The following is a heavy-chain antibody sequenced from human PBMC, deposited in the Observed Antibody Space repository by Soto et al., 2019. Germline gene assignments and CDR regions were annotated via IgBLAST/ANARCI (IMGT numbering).Heavy chain of an antibody. D-gene: IGHD3-10*01. V-gene: IGHV1-69*01. CDR1: GGTFSSYA. CDR3: ARRGGGSGSSVPSFAGEYYYGMDV. J-gene: IGHJ6*02. CDR2: IIAIFGTA. Sequence: QVQLVQSGAEVKKPGSSVKVSCKASGGTFSSYAISWVRQAPGQGLEWMGGIIAIFGTATYAQKFQGRVTITSDESTSTASMVLSSLRPEETAVYYCARRGGGSGSSVPSFAGEYYYGMDVGGQGTTVTVSS.